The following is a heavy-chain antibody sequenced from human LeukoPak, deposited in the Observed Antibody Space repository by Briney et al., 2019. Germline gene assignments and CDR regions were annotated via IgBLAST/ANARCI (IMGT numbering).Heavy chain of an antibody. D-gene: IGHD5-18*01. CDR2: ISGRGGST. Sequence: PGGSLRLSCAAPGFTFSSYAMSCVPQAPGEGLEWGSAISGRGGSTYYADSVKGRFTISRDNSNKPLYLQLNSLRAEDADVYYCAKDGRYSYGYSPPNCDYWGQGTLVTVFS. CDR3: AKDGRYSYGYSPPNCDY. J-gene: IGHJ4*02. CDR1: GFTFSSYA. V-gene: IGHV3-23*01.